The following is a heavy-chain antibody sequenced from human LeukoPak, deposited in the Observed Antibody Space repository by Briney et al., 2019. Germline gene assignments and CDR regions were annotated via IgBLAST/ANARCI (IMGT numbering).Heavy chain of an antibody. CDR1: GGSISSYY. V-gene: IGHV4-4*07. Sequence: SETLSLTCTVSGGSISSYYWSWIRQPAGKGLEWIGRIYTSGSTNYNPSLKSRVTMSVDTSKNQFSLKLSSVTAADTAVYYCARGLDCSGGSCPDAFDIWGQGTMVTVS. J-gene: IGHJ3*02. CDR3: ARGLDCSGGSCPDAFDI. D-gene: IGHD2-15*01. CDR2: IYTSGST.